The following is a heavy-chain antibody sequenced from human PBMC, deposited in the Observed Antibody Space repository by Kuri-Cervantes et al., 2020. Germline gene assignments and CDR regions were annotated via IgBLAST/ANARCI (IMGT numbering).Heavy chain of an antibody. CDR2: ISAYNGNT. V-gene: IGHV1-18*01. CDR1: GYTFTSYG. J-gene: IGHJ6*02. CDR3: ARQYSSSWYVSYNNYYGMDV. D-gene: IGHD6-13*01. Sequence: ASVKVSCKASGYTFTSYGISWVRQAPGQGLEWMGWISAYNGNTNYAQKFQGRVTMTRNTSISTAYMELSSLRSEDTAVYYCARQYSSSWYVSYNNYYGMDVWGQGDMVNVSS.